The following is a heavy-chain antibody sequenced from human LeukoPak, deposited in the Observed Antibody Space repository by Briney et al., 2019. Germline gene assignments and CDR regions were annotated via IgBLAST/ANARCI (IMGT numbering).Heavy chain of an antibody. CDR3: ARDEGVGERGAY. CDR1: GYTLTELS. Sequence: GASVKVSCKVSGYTLTELSMHWVRQAPGKGLEWMGGFDPEDGETIYAQKFQGRVTMTEDTSTDTAYMELRSLRSDDTAMYYCARDEGVGERGAYWGQGTLVTVSS. J-gene: IGHJ4*02. D-gene: IGHD3-16*01. V-gene: IGHV1-24*01. CDR2: FDPEDGET.